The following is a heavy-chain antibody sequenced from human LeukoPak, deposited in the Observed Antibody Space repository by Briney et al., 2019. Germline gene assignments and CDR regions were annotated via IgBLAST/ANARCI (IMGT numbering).Heavy chain of an antibody. CDR3: ARLRFFMSGYKLSPYYFDY. CDR1: GYTFTGYY. J-gene: IGHJ4*02. CDR2: INPNSGGT. V-gene: IGHV1-2*02. Sequence: ATVKVSCKASGYTFTGYYMHWVRQAPGQGLEWMGWINPNSGGTSYAQKFQGRVTMTRDTSISTAYMELSRLRSDDTAVYYCARLRFFMSGYKLSPYYFDYWGQGTLVTVSS. D-gene: IGHD5-12*01.